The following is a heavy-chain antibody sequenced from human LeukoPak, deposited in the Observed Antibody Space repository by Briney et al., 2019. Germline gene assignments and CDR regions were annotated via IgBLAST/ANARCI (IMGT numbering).Heavy chain of an antibody. Sequence: VSVKVSCKASGYTFTGYYIHWVRQAPGQGLEWMGWINPNSGGTNYAQKFQGRVTMTRDTSISTAYMELSRLRSDDTAVYYCARSNDYYLLTWAFDIWGQGTMVTVSS. D-gene: IGHD2/OR15-2a*01. CDR1: GYTFTGYY. V-gene: IGHV1-2*02. CDR3: ARSNDYYLLTWAFDI. CDR2: INPNSGGT. J-gene: IGHJ3*02.